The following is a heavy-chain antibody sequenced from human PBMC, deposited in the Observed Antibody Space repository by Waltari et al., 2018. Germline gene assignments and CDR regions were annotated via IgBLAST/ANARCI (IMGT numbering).Heavy chain of an antibody. CDR3: ASLASI. CDR2: ISVNSEYI. V-gene: IGHV3-21*02. CDR1: GFSFSIYP. Sequence: EVQLVESGGGLVKPGGSLRLSCAASGFSFSIYPMSWVRQAPGKGLEWVAFISVNSEYIFYADSVMGRFTISRDNAKNSLYLQMNSLTAEDTAVYYCASLASIGGQGTLVTVSS. J-gene: IGHJ4*02. D-gene: IGHD3-3*02.